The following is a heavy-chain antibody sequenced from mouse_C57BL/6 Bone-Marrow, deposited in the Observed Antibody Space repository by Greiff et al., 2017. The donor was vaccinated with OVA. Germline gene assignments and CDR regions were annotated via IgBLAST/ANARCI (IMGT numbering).Heavy chain of an antibody. Sequence: QVQLQQPGPELVMPGASVKLSCKASGYTFTSYWMHWVKQRPGQGLEWIGEIDPSDSYTNYNQKFKGKSTLTVDKSSSTAYMQLSSLTSEDSAVYYCARDWGVDAMDYWGQGTSVTVSS. CDR3: ARDWGVDAMDY. J-gene: IGHJ4*01. CDR2: IDPSDSYT. D-gene: IGHD4-1*01. V-gene: IGHV1-69*01. CDR1: GYTFTSYW.